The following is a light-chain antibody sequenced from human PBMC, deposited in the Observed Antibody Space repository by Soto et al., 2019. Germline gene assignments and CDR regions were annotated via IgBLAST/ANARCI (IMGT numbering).Light chain of an antibody. V-gene: IGKV1-9*01. J-gene: IGKJ2*01. CDR3: HHLSAYPYT. CDR2: GAS. Sequence: DIQLTQSPSFLSASVGDRVTITCRASQGVGRSVAWYQQKPGRAPNLVIYGASTLEVGVPARFSGNGSGTEFTLAVPSLQPEDFATYYCHHLSAYPYTFGQGAKLGIK. CDR1: QGVGRS.